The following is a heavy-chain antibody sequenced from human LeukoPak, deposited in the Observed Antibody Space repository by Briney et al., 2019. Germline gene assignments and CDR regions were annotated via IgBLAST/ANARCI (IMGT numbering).Heavy chain of an antibody. D-gene: IGHD2-15*01. J-gene: IGHJ4*02. Sequence: SETLSLTCAVSGYSISTSNYWAWIRQPPGKGLEWIGHIYYTGSIYYNPPLKSRVTMSVDTSKNQFSLKLSSVTAVDTAVYYCARVRGYVVAVDYWGQGTLVTVSS. V-gene: IGHV4-28*05. CDR2: IYYTGSI. CDR3: ARVRGYVVAVDY. CDR1: GYSISTSNY.